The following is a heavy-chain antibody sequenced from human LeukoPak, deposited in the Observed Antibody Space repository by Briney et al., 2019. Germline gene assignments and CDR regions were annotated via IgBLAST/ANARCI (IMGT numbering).Heavy chain of an antibody. J-gene: IGHJ4*02. CDR2: IYTSGST. D-gene: IGHD1-26*01. Sequence: PSETLSLTCTVSGGSISSYYWSWIRQPPGKGLEWIGYIYTSGSTNYNPSLKSRVTISVDTSKNQFSLKLSSVTAADTAVYYCARHRRRSYSFDYWGQGTLVTVSS. V-gene: IGHV4-4*09. CDR3: ARHRRRSYSFDY. CDR1: GGSISSYY.